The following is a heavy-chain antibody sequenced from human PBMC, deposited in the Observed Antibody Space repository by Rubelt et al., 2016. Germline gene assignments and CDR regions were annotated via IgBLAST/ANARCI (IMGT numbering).Heavy chain of an antibody. J-gene: IGHJ5*02. CDR3: AGGLARAAAAPRRLWFDP. D-gene: IGHD6-13*01. CDR2: INHSGST. CDR1: GGSFSGYY. Sequence: QVQLQQWGAGLLKPSETLSLTCAVYGGSFSGYYWSWIRQPPGKGLEWIGEINHSGSTNYNPSLKSRVTISVDTSKTQFSLKLRSVTAADTAVYDCAGGLARAAAAPRRLWFDPWGQGTLVTVSS. V-gene: IGHV4-34*01.